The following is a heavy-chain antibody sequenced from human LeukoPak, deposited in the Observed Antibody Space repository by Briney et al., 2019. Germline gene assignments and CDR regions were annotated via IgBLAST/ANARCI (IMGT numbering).Heavy chain of an antibody. J-gene: IGHJ6*02. CDR2: INPNNGGT. Sequence: ASVKVSCKASGYTFTGHYIHWVRQAPGQGLEWMAWINPNNGGTSFAQKFQGRVSVTRDASIDTVYMELSRLRSDDTALYYCARDRVPFYSSTFKDYYLHYASDVWGQGTTVTVSS. D-gene: IGHD6-13*01. CDR1: GYTFTGHY. CDR3: ARDRVPFYSSTFKDYYLHYASDV. V-gene: IGHV1-2*02.